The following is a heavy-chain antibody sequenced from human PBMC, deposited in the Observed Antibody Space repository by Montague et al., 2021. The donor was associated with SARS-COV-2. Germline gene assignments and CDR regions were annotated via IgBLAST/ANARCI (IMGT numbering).Heavy chain of an antibody. CDR1: GGSISSSSYY. D-gene: IGHD1-26*01. Sequence: SETLSLTCTVSGGSISSSSYYWGWIRQPPGKGLEWIGRIYYSGSTYYNPSLKSRVTISVDTSKNQFSLKLSSVTAADTAVYYCARSWEQRPLLCYYFDYWGQGTLVTVSS. V-gene: IGHV4-39*01. CDR3: ARSWEQRPLLCYYFDY. CDR2: IYYSGST. J-gene: IGHJ4*02.